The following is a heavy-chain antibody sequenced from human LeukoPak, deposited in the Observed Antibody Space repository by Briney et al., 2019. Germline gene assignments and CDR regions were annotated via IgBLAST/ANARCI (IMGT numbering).Heavy chain of an antibody. CDR2: IYSGGST. D-gene: IGHD3-10*01. CDR3: AREANSYYYGSGSYFYFDY. CDR1: GFTVSNNY. V-gene: IGHV3-66*02. Sequence: GGSLRLSCAASGFTVSNNYMTRVRQAPGKGLEWLSVIYSGGSTYYADPVKGRFTISRDNSKNTLYLQMNSLRPEDTAVYYCAREANSYYYGSGSYFYFDYWGQGTLVTVSS. J-gene: IGHJ4*02.